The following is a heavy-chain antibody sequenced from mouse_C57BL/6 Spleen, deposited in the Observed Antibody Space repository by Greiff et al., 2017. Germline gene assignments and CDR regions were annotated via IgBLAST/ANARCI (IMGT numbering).Heavy chain of an antibody. CDR3: ARHDPLTTGMDY. D-gene: IGHD1-1*01. CDR1: GFTFSSYG. J-gene: IGHJ4*01. CDR2: ISSGGSYT. V-gene: IGHV5-6*01. Sequence: EVQRVESGGDLVKPGGSLKLSCAASGFTFSSYGMSWVRQTPDKRLEWFATISSGGSYTYYPDSVKGRFTISRDNAKNTLYLQMSSLKSEDTAMYYCARHDPLTTGMDYWGQGTSVTVSS.